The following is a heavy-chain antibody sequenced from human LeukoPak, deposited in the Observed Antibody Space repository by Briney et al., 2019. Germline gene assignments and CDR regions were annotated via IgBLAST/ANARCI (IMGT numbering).Heavy chain of an antibody. V-gene: IGHV1-8*02. D-gene: IGHD3-10*01. J-gene: IGHJ4*02. CDR3: ARGLLWFGESDY. CDR1: GYTFTSYH. CDR2: MNPNSGNT. Sequence: ASVKVSCKASGYTFTSYHMHWVRQATGQGLEWMGWMNPNSGNTGYAQKFQGRVTMTRNTSISTAYMELSSLRSEDTAVYYCARGLLWFGESDYWGQGTLVTVSS.